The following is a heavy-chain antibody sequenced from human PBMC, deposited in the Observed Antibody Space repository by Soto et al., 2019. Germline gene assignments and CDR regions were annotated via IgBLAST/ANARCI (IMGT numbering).Heavy chain of an antibody. Sequence: SETLSLTCAVSGGSICSGGHSWSWIRQPPGKGLEWIAYIYHSGSTYYNPSLKSRVTISVDRSKNQFSLKLSSVTAADTAVYYCARGMTTVTPLDYGGQGPLVPVPS. CDR3: ARGMTTVTPLDY. D-gene: IGHD4-4*01. J-gene: IGHJ4*02. V-gene: IGHV4-30-2*01. CDR2: IYHSGST. CDR1: GGSICSGGHS.